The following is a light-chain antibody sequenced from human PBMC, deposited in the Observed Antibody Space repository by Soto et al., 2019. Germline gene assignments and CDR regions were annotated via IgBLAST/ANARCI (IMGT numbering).Light chain of an antibody. Sequence: QSVLTQPPSVSATPGQGVTLSCSGGDSNIGSTAVNWYQQLPGTAPKLLIYSSNQRPSGVPDRISGSKSGTSASLAISGLQSEDEADYYCATWDDSLRGVLFGGGTKVTVL. CDR1: DSNIGSTA. CDR2: SSN. V-gene: IGLV1-44*01. J-gene: IGLJ2*01. CDR3: ATWDDSLRGVL.